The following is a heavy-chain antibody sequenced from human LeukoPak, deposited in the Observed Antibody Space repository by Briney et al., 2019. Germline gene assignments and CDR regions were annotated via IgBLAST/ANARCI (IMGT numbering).Heavy chain of an antibody. CDR2: ISGSSSYI. CDR3: ARVAINDYGDYFDY. V-gene: IGHV3-21*01. CDR1: GFTFSSYS. J-gene: IGHJ4*02. D-gene: IGHD4-17*01. Sequence: GSLRLSCAASGFTFSSYSMNWVRQAPGKGLEWVSSISGSSSYIYYADSVKGRFTISRDNAKNSLYLQMNSLRAEDTAVYYCARVAINDYGDYFDYWGQGTLVTVSS.